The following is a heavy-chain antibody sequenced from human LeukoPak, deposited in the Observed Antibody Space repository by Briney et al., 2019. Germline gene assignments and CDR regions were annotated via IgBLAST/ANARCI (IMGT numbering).Heavy chain of an antibody. Sequence: ASVKVSCKASGYTFTSYDINWVRQATGQGLEWMGWMNPNSGNTGYAQKFQGRVTMTRNTSISTAYMELSSLRSEDTAVYYCARPRRGCSGGTCYSDFDYWGQGTLVTVSS. CDR2: MNPNSGNT. CDR3: ARPRRGCSGGTCYSDFDY. CDR1: GYTFTSYD. V-gene: IGHV1-8*01. J-gene: IGHJ4*02. D-gene: IGHD2-15*01.